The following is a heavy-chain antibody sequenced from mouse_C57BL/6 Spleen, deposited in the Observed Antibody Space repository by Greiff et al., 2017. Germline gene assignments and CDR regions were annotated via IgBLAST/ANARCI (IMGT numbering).Heavy chain of an antibody. CDR2: ISSGGSYT. CDR1: GFTFSSYG. D-gene: IGHD1-1*01. CDR3: ARLRYYGSSYFDL. V-gene: IGHV5-6*01. Sequence: EVQLQESGGDLVKPGGSLKLSCAASGFTFSSYGLSWVRQTPDKRLEWVATISSGGSYTYSPDGVKGRFTISRDNAKNILYLQMSSLKSEDTAMYYCARLRYYGSSYFDLWRQGTTLTVSS. J-gene: IGHJ2*01.